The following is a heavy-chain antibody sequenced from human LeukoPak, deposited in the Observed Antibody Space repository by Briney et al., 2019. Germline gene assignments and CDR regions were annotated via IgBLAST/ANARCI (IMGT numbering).Heavy chain of an antibody. D-gene: IGHD5-24*01. Sequence: GGSLRLSCAASGFTFSSYSMNWVRQAPGKGLEWLSYVSYSSSTIYYADSVKGRFTISRDNAKNSLFLQMSSPRAEDTAVYYCARGQGLQLKSGSDYWGQGTLVTVSS. V-gene: IGHV3-48*04. J-gene: IGHJ4*02. CDR3: ARGQGLQLKSGSDY. CDR2: VSYSSSTI. CDR1: GFTFSSYS.